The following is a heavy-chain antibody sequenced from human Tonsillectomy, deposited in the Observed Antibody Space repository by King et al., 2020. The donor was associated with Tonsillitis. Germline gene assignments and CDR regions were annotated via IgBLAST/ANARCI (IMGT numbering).Heavy chain of an antibody. D-gene: IGHD6-13*01. Sequence: QLVQSGAEVKKPGESLKISCKGSRYSFTSYWIGWVRQMPGKGLEWMGIIYPGDSDTRYSPSFQGQVTISADKSISTAYLQWSSLKASATAMYYCARLDSSGWYAQYATLDYYFDYWGQGTLVTVSS. J-gene: IGHJ4*02. CDR2: IYPGDSDT. CDR1: RYSFTSYW. V-gene: IGHV5-51*01. CDR3: ARLDSSGWYAQYATLDYYFDY.